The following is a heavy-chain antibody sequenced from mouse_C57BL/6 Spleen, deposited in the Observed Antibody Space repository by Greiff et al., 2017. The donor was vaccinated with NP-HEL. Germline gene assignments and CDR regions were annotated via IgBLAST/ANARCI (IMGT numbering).Heavy chain of an antibody. D-gene: IGHD1-1*01. CDR2: ISSGSSTI. V-gene: IGHV5-17*01. CDR1: GFTFSDYG. J-gene: IGHJ4*01. CDR3: ARDYYGSLYYAMDY. Sequence: EVQLVESGGGLVKPGGSLKLSCAASGFTFSDYGMHWVRQAPEKGLEWVAYISSGSSTIYYADTVKGRFTISRDNAKNTLFLQMTSLRSEDTAMYYCARDYYGSLYYAMDYWGQGTSVTVSS.